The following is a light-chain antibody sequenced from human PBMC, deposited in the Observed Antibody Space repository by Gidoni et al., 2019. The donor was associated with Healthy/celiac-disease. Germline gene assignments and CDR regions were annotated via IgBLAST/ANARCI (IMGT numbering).Light chain of an antibody. J-gene: IGKJ4*01. CDR3: QQSSNWPPGVT. V-gene: IGKV3-11*01. CDR1: QSVSSY. CDR2: DAS. Sequence: EIVLTQSPATLSLSPRERATHSCRASQSVSSYLAWYQQKPGQAPRLLIYDASNRATGIPARFSGSGSGTDFTLTISSLEPEDFAVYYCQQSSNWPPGVTFGGGTKVEIK.